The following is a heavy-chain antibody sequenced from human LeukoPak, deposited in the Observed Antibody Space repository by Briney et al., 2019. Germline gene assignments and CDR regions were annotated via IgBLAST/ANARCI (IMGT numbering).Heavy chain of an antibody. V-gene: IGHV3-73*01. D-gene: IGHD3-10*01. CDR3: TSYFSGTGGY. CDR2: IRSKANSYAT. J-gene: IGHJ4*02. Sequence: PGGSLRLSCAASGFTFSTYWMHWVRQASGKGLEWVGRIRSKANSYATAYAASVKGRFTISRDDSKNTAYLQMNSLKTEDTAVYYCTSYFSGTGGYWGQGTLVTVSS. CDR1: GFTFSTYW.